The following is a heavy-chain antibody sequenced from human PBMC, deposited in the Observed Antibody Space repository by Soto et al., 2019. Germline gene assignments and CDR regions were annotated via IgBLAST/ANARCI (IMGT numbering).Heavy chain of an antibody. CDR3: AADPSTRNGHNDAFAI. D-gene: IGHD2-2*01. CDR2: IVVGSGNT. CDR1: GLTLTRST. V-gene: IGHV1-58*01. J-gene: IGHJ3*02. Sequence: SVKVSCHASGLTLTRSTVRWVLQARGQRLDWVGRIVVGSGNTNYAQKFQERVTIPRDMSTSTAYMELSGLRSEDTAIYYCAADPSTRNGHNDAFAIWGQGTKVPVSP.